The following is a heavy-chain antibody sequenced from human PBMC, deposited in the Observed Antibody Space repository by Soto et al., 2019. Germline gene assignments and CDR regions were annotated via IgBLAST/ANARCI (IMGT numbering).Heavy chain of an antibody. J-gene: IGHJ4*02. CDR1: GFTFSSYA. D-gene: IGHD2-2*01. CDR2: ISGSGGST. Sequence: VQLLESGGGLVQPGGSLRLSCAASGFTFSSYAMSWVRQAPGKGLEWVSAISGSGGSTYYADSVKGRFTISRDNSKNTLYLQMNSLRAEDTAVYYCARGASEDIVVVPANKWWGIFDYWGQGTLVTVSS. CDR3: ARGASEDIVVVPANKWWGIFDY. V-gene: IGHV3-23*01.